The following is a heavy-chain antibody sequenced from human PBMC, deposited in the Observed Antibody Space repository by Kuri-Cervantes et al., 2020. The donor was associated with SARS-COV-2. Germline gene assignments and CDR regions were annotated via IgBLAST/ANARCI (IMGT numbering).Heavy chain of an antibody. CDR3: ARGAANYYMDV. D-gene: IGHD3-16*01. CDR1: GFTFSNYA. J-gene: IGHJ6*03. CDR2: IWYDGKNE. Sequence: GESLKISCVASGFTFSNYAIHWVRQAPGKGLEWVAVIWYDGKNEYYVGSVKGRFTISRDNSRNTVLLQMNILRAEDTAIYYCARGAANYYMDVWGTGTTVTVSS. V-gene: IGHV3-33*08.